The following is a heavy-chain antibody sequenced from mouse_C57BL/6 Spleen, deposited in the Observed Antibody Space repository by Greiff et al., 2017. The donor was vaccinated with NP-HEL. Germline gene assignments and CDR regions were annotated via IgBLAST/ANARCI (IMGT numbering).Heavy chain of an antibody. CDR3: TSNPYLDY. Sequence: VQLQQSGAELVRPGASVTLSCKASGYTFTDYEMHWVKQTPVHGLEWIGAIDPETGGTAYNQKFKGKAILTADKSSRTAYMELRSLTSEDSAVDYCTSNPYLDYWGQGTTLTVSS. V-gene: IGHV1-15*01. CDR2: IDPETGGT. J-gene: IGHJ2*01. CDR1: GYTFTDYE.